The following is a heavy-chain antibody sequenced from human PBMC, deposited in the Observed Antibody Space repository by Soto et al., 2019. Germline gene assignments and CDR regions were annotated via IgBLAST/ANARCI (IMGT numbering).Heavy chain of an antibody. CDR3: ASGGWEDYILADAFDI. Sequence: GGSLRLSCAASGFTFSSYSMNWVRQAPGKGLEWVSSISSSSSYIYYADSVKGRFTISRDNAKNSLYLQMNSLRAEDTAVYYCASGGWEDYILADAFDIWGQGTMVTVSS. D-gene: IGHD1-26*01. J-gene: IGHJ3*02. CDR1: GFTFSSYS. CDR2: ISSSSSYI. V-gene: IGHV3-21*01.